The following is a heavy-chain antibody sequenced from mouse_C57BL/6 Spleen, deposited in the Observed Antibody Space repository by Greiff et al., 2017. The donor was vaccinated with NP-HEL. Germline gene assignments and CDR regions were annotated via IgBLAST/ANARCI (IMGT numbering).Heavy chain of an antibody. J-gene: IGHJ4*01. CDR1: GYTFTSYW. CDR2: IHPNSGST. D-gene: IGHD4-1*01. Sequence: QVQLQQPGAELVKPGASVKLSCKASGYTFTSYWMHWVKQRPGQGLEWIGMIHPNSGSTNYNEKFKRQATLTVDKSASTAYMQLSSLTSEDSAVYYCAKGYWDLYAMDYWGQGTSVTVSS. CDR3: AKGYWDLYAMDY. V-gene: IGHV1-64*01.